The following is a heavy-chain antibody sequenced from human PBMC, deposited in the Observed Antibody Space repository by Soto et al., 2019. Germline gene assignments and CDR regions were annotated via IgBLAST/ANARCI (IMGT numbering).Heavy chain of an antibody. Sequence: PGGSLRLSCAASGFTFSSYGMHWVRQAPGKGLEWVAVIWYDGSNKYYADSVKGRFTISRDNSKNTLYLQMNSLRAEDTAVYYCARDGSTKSPWIQLRPNNYYYGMDVWGQGTTVTVSS. D-gene: IGHD5-18*01. CDR3: ARDGSTKSPWIQLRPNNYYYGMDV. CDR1: GFTFSSYG. V-gene: IGHV3-33*01. J-gene: IGHJ6*02. CDR2: IWYDGSNK.